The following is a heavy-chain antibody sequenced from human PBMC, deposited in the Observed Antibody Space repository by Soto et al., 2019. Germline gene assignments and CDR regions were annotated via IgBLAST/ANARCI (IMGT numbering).Heavy chain of an antibody. J-gene: IGHJ3*02. CDR1: GYTLTELS. CDR2: FDPEDGET. V-gene: IGHV1-24*01. Sequence: GASVKVSYKVSGYTLTELSMHWVRQAPGKGLGWMGGFDPEDGETIYAQKFQGRVTMTEDTSTDTAYMELSSLRSEDTAVYYCATDLGYCSGGSCESGRFAFDIWGQGTMVTVSS. CDR3: ATDLGYCSGGSCESGRFAFDI. D-gene: IGHD2-15*01.